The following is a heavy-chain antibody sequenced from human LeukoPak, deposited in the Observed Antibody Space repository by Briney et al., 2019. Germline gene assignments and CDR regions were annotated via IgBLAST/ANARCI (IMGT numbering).Heavy chain of an antibody. J-gene: IGHJ4*02. V-gene: IGHV1-8*03. CDR2: MNPNSGNT. Sequence: GASVKVSCKASGYTFTSYDINWVRQATGQGLEWMGWMNPNSGNTGYAQKFQGRVTITRNTSINTAYMELSSLRSEDTAVYYCAKVEMATWGRGIDNWGQGTLVTVSS. D-gene: IGHD5-24*01. CDR3: AKVEMATWGRGIDN. CDR1: GYTFTSYD.